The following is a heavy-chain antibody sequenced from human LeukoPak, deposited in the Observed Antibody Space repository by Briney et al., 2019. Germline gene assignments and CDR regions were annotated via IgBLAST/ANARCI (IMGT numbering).Heavy chain of an antibody. CDR2: INHSGST. D-gene: IGHD6-19*01. V-gene: IGHV4-34*01. CDR3: ARKEQWLPHDAFDI. CDR1: GGSFSGYY. J-gene: IGHJ3*02. Sequence: PETLTLTCAVYGGSFSGYYWSWIRQPPGKGLEWIGEINHSGSTNYNPSLKSRVTISVDTSKNQFSLKLSSVTAADTAVYYCARKEQWLPHDAFDIWGQGTMVTVSS.